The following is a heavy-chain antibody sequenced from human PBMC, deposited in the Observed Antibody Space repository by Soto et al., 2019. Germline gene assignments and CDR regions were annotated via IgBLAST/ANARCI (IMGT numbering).Heavy chain of an antibody. CDR2: VTSGSSGSNT. CDR1: GFTFSYFT. D-gene: IGHD3-10*01. V-gene: IGHV3-48*04. Sequence: GGSLRLSCAASGFTFSYFTMNWVRQAPGKGLEWISYVTSGSSGSNTNYADSVRGRFTISRDNAKNSLYLQMNSLSAEDTAIYYCARDKTSYYSSGSSYNYGFDVWGQGTTVTVSS. J-gene: IGHJ6*02. CDR3: ARDKTSYYSSGSSYNYGFDV.